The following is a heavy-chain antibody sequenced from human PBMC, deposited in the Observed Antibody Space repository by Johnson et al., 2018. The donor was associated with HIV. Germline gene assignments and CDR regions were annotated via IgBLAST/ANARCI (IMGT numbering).Heavy chain of an antibody. CDR3: VKVMRGGQTYHNLRSGYLGAFDI. CDR1: GFTFDDYA. V-gene: IGHV3-9*01. CDR2: IRWDSGTI. Sequence: LVESGGGLVQPGRSLRLSCAASGFTFDDYAMHWVRQTPGKGLEWVSGIRWDSGTIDYADSVKGRFTISRDNAKNSLYLQMNSLRADDTALYYCVKVMRGGQTYHNLRSGYLGAFDIWGQGTMVTVSS. D-gene: IGHD3-3*01. J-gene: IGHJ3*02.